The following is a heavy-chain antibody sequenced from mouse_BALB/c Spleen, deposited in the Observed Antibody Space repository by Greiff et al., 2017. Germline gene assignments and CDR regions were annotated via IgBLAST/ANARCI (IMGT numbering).Heavy chain of an antibody. J-gene: IGHJ4*01. CDR2: ISYSGST. CDR1: GDSITSGY. Sequence: EVQVVESGPSLVKPSQTLSLTCSVTGDSITSGYWNWIRKFPGNKLEYMGYISYSGSTYYNPSLKSRISITRDTSKNQYYLQLNSVTTEDTATYYCARRPFYYDYDHYAMDYWGQGTSVTVSS. V-gene: IGHV3-8*02. CDR3: ARRPFYYDYDHYAMDY. D-gene: IGHD2-4*01.